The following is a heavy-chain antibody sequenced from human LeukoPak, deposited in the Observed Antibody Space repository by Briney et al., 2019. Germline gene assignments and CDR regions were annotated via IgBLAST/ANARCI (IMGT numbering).Heavy chain of an antibody. D-gene: IGHD3-22*01. Sequence: GGSLSLSCAASGFTFSDYYMSWFRQAPGKGLEYVSYISSSGSTKYYADSVKGRFTISRDNAKNSLYLQMNSLRAEDTAVYYCASSVITTTPVYFDYWGQGTLVTVSS. V-gene: IGHV3-11*04. CDR3: ASSVITTTPVYFDY. CDR2: ISSSGSTK. CDR1: GFTFSDYY. J-gene: IGHJ4*02.